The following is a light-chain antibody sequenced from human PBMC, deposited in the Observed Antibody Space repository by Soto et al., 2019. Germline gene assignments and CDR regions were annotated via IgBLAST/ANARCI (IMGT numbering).Light chain of an antibody. CDR1: QTISSW. Sequence: DIQMTQSPSTLSGSVGDRVTITCRASQTISSWLAWYQQKPGKAPKLLIYKASTLKNGVPSRFRGSGSGTDFTLTISGLQPEDFATYYCQQSYSTPPWTFGQGTKVDIK. CDR3: QQSYSTPPWT. CDR2: KAS. J-gene: IGKJ1*01. V-gene: IGKV1-5*03.